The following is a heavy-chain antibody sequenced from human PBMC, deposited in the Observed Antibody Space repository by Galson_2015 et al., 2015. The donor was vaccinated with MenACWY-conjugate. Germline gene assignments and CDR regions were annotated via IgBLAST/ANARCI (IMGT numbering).Heavy chain of an antibody. J-gene: IGHJ4*02. D-gene: IGHD2-8*01. CDR2: IRSKRNNYAT. V-gene: IGHV3-73*01. CDR1: GFSFNDSA. Sequence: SLRLSCAASGFSFNDSAMHWVRQASGKGLEWVGRIRSKRNNYATTYAASVQGRLTISRDESERTAYLHMNSLKTEDTAIYYCTRQSPLNFDYWGQGVLVTVSS. CDR3: TRQSPLNFDY.